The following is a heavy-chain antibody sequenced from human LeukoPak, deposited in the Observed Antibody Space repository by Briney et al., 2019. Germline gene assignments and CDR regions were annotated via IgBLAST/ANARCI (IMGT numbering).Heavy chain of an antibody. D-gene: IGHD3-10*01. J-gene: IGHJ6*03. CDR3: TRDRGVRGVIITGYYYYYYMDV. V-gene: IGHV3-73*01. CDR2: IRSNYAT. Sequence: GGSLRLSCAGSGFTFSGSAIHWVRQASRKGLEWVGRIRSNYATTYAASMKGRFTISRDDSQNTAYLQINSLKTEDTAVYYCTRDRGVRGVIITGYYYYYYMDVWGKGTTVTISS. CDR1: GFTFSGSA.